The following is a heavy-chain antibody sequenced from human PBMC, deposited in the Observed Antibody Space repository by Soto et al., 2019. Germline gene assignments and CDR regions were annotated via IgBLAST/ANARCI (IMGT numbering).Heavy chain of an antibody. CDR1: GFTFSDYY. D-gene: IGHD5-12*01. V-gene: IGHV3-11*01. CDR3: ARDLGDIVATDWSYFDY. J-gene: IGHJ4*02. CDR2: ISSSGSTI. Sequence: GGSLRLSCAASGFTFSDYYMNWIRQAPGKGLEWVSYISSSGSTIYYADSVKGRFTISRDNAKNSLYLQMNSLRAEDTAVYYCARDLGDIVATDWSYFDYWGQGTLVTAPQ.